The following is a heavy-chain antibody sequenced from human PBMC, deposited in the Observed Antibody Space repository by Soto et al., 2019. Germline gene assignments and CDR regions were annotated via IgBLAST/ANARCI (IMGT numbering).Heavy chain of an antibody. V-gene: IGHV3-30-3*01. CDR3: ARDSSSWYTWMVTEKYYYGMDV. Sequence: QVQLVESGGGVVQPGRSLRLSCAASGFTFSSYAMHWVRQAPGKGLEWVAVISYDGSNKYYADSVKGRFTISRDNSKNTLYLQMNSLRAEDTAVYYCARDSSSWYTWMVTEKYYYGMDVWGQGTTVTVSS. CDR2: ISYDGSNK. D-gene: IGHD6-13*01. CDR1: GFTFSSYA. J-gene: IGHJ6*02.